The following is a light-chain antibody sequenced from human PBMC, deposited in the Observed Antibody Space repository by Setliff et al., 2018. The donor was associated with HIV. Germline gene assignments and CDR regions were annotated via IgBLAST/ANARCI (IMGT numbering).Light chain of an antibody. V-gene: IGLV1-44*01. CDR3: AAWDDSLHGSYV. J-gene: IGLJ1*01. CDR2: KND. CDR1: SSNIGSNT. Sequence: QSVLTQPPSASGTPGQRVTISCSGSSSNIGSNTVTWYQQLPGTAPKLLTYKNDQRPSGVPDRFPGSKSGTSASLAISGLQSGDEVDYYCAAWDDSLHGSYVFGAGTKVTVL.